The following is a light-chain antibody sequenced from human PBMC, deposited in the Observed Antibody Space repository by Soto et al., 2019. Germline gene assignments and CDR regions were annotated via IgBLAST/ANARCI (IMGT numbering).Light chain of an antibody. Sequence: EIVLTQSPVTLSVSPGERATLSCRAGQSVYSNLAWYQQKPGQAPRLLIYGASTRATGIPARFSGSGFGTEFTLTISSQEPEDFAVYYCQQYIELPRTFRQGTKVEV. CDR3: QQYIELPRT. J-gene: IGKJ1*01. CDR2: GAS. CDR1: QSVYSN. V-gene: IGKV3-15*01.